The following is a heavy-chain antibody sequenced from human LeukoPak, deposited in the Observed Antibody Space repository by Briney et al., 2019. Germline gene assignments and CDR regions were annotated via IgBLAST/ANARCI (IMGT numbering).Heavy chain of an antibody. D-gene: IGHD5-18*01. J-gene: IGHJ4*02. CDR2: IYHSGST. CDR1: GFTFSSYS. V-gene: IGHV4-38-2*01. Sequence: GSLRLSCAASGFTFSSYSMNWVRQAPGKGLEWIGSIYHSGSTYYNPSLKSRVTISVDTSKNQFSLKLSSVTAADTAVYYCARATIGYSYGFGYWGQGTLVTVSS. CDR3: ARATIGYSYGFGY.